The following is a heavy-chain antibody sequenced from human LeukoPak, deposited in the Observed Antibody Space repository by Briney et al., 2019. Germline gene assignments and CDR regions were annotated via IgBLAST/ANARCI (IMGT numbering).Heavy chain of an antibody. D-gene: IGHD3-3*01. J-gene: IGHJ5*02. CDR3: ARLGYDFWSDPGWFDP. CDR2: IYYSGST. V-gene: IGHV4-31*03. Sequence: SETLSLTCTVSGGSISSGGYYWSWIRQHPGKGLEWIGYIYYSGSTNYNPSLKSRVTISVDTSKNQFSLKLSSVTAADTAVYYCARLGYDFWSDPGWFDPWGQGTLVTVSS. CDR1: GGSISSGGYY.